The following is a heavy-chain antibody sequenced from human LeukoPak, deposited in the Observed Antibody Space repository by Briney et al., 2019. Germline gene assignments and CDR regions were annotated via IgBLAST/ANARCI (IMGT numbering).Heavy chain of an antibody. Sequence: GGSLRLSCAASGISFRNYAMSWVRQAPARGPEWVSSLRGNDETFYADSVKGRFTLSRDDSRNTVYLQLNNLRVEDTAIYHCARASWVSDPDAVRWGQGTQVTVSS. J-gene: IGHJ4*02. CDR1: GISFRNYA. V-gene: IGHV3-23*01. CDR3: ARASWVSDPDAVR. CDR2: LRGNDET. D-gene: IGHD3-10*01.